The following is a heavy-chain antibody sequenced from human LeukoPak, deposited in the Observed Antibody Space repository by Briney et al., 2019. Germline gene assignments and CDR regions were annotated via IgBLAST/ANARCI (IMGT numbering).Heavy chain of an antibody. CDR1: GFTFSSYG. Sequence: GRSLRLSCAASGFTFSSYGMHWVRQAPGKGLEWVAVIWYDGSNKYYADSVKGRFTISRDNSKNTLYLQMNSLRAEDTAVYYCARGSAAAASFDYWGQGTLVTVSS. J-gene: IGHJ4*02. CDR3: ARGSAAAASFDY. V-gene: IGHV3-33*01. D-gene: IGHD6-13*01. CDR2: IWYDGSNK.